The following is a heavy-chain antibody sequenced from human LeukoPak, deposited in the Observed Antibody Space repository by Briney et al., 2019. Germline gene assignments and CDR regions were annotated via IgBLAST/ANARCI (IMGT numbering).Heavy chain of an antibody. V-gene: IGHV3-53*01. CDR1: GCTVSSNY. Sequence: PGGSLRLPCAASGCTVSSNYMSWVRQAPGKGLEWVSVIYSGGSTYYEDSVKCRFTISRDNSKNTLYLQMNSLRAEDTAVYYCARDRLKEGITIFEYYYYYMDVWGKGTTVTVSS. CDR3: ARDRLKEGITIFEYYYYYMDV. J-gene: IGHJ6*03. D-gene: IGHD3-3*01. CDR2: IYSGGST.